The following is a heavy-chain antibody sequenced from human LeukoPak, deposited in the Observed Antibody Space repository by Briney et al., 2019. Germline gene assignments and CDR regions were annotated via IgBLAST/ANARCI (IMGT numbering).Heavy chain of an antibody. V-gene: IGHV4-59*08. J-gene: IGHJ4*02. D-gene: IGHD2-15*01. Sequence: SETLSLTCTVSGGSISSYYWSWIRQPPGKGLEWIGYIYYSGSTNYNPSLKSRVTISVDTSKNQFSLKLSSVTAADTAVYYCAAYCSGGSCYSDSDYWGQGTLVTVSS. CDR2: IYYSGST. CDR3: AAYCSGGSCYSDSDY. CDR1: GGSISSYY.